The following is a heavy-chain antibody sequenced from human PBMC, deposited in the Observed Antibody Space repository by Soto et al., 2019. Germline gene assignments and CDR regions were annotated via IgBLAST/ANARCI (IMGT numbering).Heavy chain of an antibody. D-gene: IGHD6-6*01. J-gene: IGHJ6*03. CDR1: GFTFSSYG. Sequence: QVQLVESGGGVVQPGRSLRLSCAASGFTFSSYGMHWVRQAPGKGLEWVAVISYDGSNKYYADSVKGRFTISKDNSKNTLYLQMNSLRAEDTAVYYCAKEFLHLVPYYYYYMDVWGKGTTVTVSS. V-gene: IGHV3-30*18. CDR2: ISYDGSNK. CDR3: AKEFLHLVPYYYYYMDV.